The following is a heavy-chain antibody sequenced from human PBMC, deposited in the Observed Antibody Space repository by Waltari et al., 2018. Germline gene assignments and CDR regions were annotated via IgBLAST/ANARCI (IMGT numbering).Heavy chain of an antibody. CDR1: GFTFSSYA. J-gene: IGHJ4*02. CDR3: AKENSLYCSSTSCYYFDY. CDR2: ISGSGCST. Sequence: EVQLLESGEGLVQPGGSLRLSCAASGFTFSSYAMSWVRQAPGKGLEWVSAISGSGCSTYYADSVKGRFTISRDNSKNTLYLQMNSLRAEDTAVYYCAKENSLYCSSTSCYYFDYWGQGTLVTVSS. D-gene: IGHD2-2*01. V-gene: IGHV3-23*01.